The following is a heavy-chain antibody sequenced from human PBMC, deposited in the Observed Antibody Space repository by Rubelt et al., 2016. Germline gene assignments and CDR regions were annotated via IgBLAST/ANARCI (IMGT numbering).Heavy chain of an antibody. CDR3: AREPKTSRDGYSLNWFDP. CDR2: INHSGST. D-gene: IGHD5-24*01. Sequence: GAGLLKPSETLSLTCAVYGGSFSGYYWSWIRQPPGKGLEWIGEINHSGSTNYNPSLKSRVTISVDTSKNQFSLKLRSVTAADTAVYYCAREPKTSRDGYSLNWFDPWGQGTLVTVSS. J-gene: IGHJ5*02. V-gene: IGHV4-34*01. CDR1: GGSFSGYY.